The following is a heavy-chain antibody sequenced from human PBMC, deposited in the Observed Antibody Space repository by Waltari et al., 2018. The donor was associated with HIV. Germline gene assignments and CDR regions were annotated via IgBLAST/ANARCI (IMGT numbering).Heavy chain of an antibody. Sequence: QVQLVQSGAEVKKPGASVKVSCKASGYTFTSYDINWVRQATGQGLGWMGWMKPNSGNTGYAQKFQGRVTMTRYTSISTAYMELSSLRSDDTAVYYCARALGRGYCSSTSCFFDYWGQGPLVTVSS. D-gene: IGHD2-2*01. J-gene: IGHJ4*02. CDR2: MKPNSGNT. V-gene: IGHV1-8*01. CDR3: ARALGRGYCSSTSCFFDY. CDR1: GYTFTSYD.